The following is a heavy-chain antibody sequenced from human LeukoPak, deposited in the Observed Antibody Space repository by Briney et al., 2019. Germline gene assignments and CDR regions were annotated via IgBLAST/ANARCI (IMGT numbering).Heavy chain of an antibody. CDR1: GFTFSSYS. CDR3: ARVGNYDFWSGYSSVAY. D-gene: IGHD3-3*01. Sequence: PGGSLRLSCAASGFTFSSYSMNWVRQAPGKGLEWVSSISSSSSYIYYADSVKGRFTIPRDNAKNSMYLQMKSLRAEDTAVYYCARVGNYDFWSGYSSVAYWGQGTLVTASS. J-gene: IGHJ4*02. CDR2: ISSSSSYI. V-gene: IGHV3-21*01.